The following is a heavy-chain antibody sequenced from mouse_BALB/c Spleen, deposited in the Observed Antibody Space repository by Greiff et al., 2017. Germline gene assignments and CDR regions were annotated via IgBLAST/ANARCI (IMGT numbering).Heavy chain of an antibody. CDR3: ARDSGYYAMDY. Sequence: EVQLMESGGGLVQPGGSLKLSCAASGFTFSSYGMSWVRQTPDKRLELVAIINSNGGSTYYPDSLKGRFTISRDNATTTLYLQMSSLKSDDTAMYYCARDSGYYAMDYWGQGTSVTVSS. CDR1: GFTFSSYG. V-gene: IGHV5-6-3*01. CDR2: INSNGGST. J-gene: IGHJ4*01.